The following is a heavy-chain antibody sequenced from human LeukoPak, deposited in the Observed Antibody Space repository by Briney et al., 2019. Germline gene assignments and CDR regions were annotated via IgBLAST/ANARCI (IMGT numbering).Heavy chain of an antibody. V-gene: IGHV3-7*01. J-gene: IGHJ4*02. Sequence: SGGSLRLSCAASGFIFRSFWMSWVRQAPGKGLEWVANIKEDGSEKYYVDSVKGRFTISRDNSKNTLYLQMNSLRAEDTAVYYCARDRYRGSNWLFDYWGQGTLVTVSS. CDR1: GFIFRSFW. CDR3: ARDRYRGSNWLFDY. D-gene: IGHD6-13*01. CDR2: IKEDGSEK.